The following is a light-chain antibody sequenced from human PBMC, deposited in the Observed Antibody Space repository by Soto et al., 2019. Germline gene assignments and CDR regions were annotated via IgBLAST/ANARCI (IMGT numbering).Light chain of an antibody. V-gene: IGKV3-15*01. CDR1: QSTTTH. CDR2: HSS. CDR3: QQYDKWPLAIT. J-gene: IGKJ5*01. Sequence: IVMTKSPGTLTLSALDKSTLSCRATQSTTTHLAWYQQRPGQAPRLLIFHSSTRAPGVPTRFSGSGSGTDFTLTINSLQSEDIAVYYCQQYDKWPLAITFGQGTRLEIK.